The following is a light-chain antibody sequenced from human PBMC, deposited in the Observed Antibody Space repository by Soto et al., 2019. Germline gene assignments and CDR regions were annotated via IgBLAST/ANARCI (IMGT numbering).Light chain of an antibody. CDR2: EVS. Sequence: QSVLTQPASESGSPGQSITISCTGTSSDVGGYNYVSWYQQHPGKAPKLMIYEVSNRPSGVSNRFSGSKSGNTASLTISGLQAEDEADYYCSSYTTITTHVVFGGGTKLTVL. CDR3: SSYTTITTHVV. CDR1: SSDVGGYNY. V-gene: IGLV2-14*01. J-gene: IGLJ2*01.